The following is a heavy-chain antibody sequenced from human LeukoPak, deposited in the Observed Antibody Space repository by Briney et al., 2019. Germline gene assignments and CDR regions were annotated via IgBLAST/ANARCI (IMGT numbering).Heavy chain of an antibody. D-gene: IGHD2-2*01. CDR1: GGSISSSSYY. CDR3: ARHPARVVPAAPMGV. V-gene: IGHV4-39*01. Sequence: SETLSLTCTVSGGSISSSSYYWGWIRQPPGKGLEWIGSIYYSGSTYYNPSLKSRVTISVDTSKNQFSLKLSSVTAADTAVYYCARHPARVVPAAPMGVWGQGTTVTVSS. J-gene: IGHJ6*02. CDR2: IYYSGST.